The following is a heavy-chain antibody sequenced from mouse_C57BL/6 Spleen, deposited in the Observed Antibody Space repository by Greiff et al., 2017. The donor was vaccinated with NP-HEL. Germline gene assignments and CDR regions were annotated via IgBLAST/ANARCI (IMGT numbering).Heavy chain of an antibody. J-gene: IGHJ2*01. V-gene: IGHV1-64*01. Sequence: QVQLKQPGAELVKPGASVKLSCKASGYTFTSYWMHWVKQRPGQGLEWIGMIHPNSGSTNYNEKFKSKATLTVDKSSSTAYMQLSSLTSEDSAVYYCARDFYGNYFDYWGQGITLTVSS. CDR1: GYTFTSYW. CDR2: IHPNSGST. D-gene: IGHD1-1*01. CDR3: ARDFYGNYFDY.